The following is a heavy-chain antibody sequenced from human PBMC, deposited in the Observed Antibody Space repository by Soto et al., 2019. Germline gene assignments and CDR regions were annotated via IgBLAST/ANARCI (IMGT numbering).Heavy chain of an antibody. V-gene: IGHV3-7*01. J-gene: IGHJ4*02. CDR1: GLAFSTYW. D-gene: IGHD2-2*01. CDR3: ARPARECNSHGCAN. Sequence: EVQLVESGGGLVQPGGSLRLSCVVSGLAFSTYWMSWVLQAPGKGLEWVANINQDGSESYYVYSVKCRFTISRDNAKNSLYLHMTSMRADDAAVYYCARPARECNSHGCANWGQGTLVTVSS. CDR2: INQDGSES.